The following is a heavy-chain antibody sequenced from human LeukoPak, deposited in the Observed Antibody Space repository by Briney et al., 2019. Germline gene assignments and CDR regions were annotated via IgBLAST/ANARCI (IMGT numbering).Heavy chain of an antibody. CDR2: INPSGGST. D-gene: IGHD3-22*01. J-gene: IGHJ4*02. V-gene: IGHV1-46*01. CDR3: ARDYYDSSGYYSTPDY. CDR1: GYTFTSYY. Sequence: GASVKVSCKASGYTFTSYYMHWVRQAPGQGLEWMGIINPSGGSTSYAQKFQGRVTMTRDMSTSTVYMELSSLRSKDTAVYYCARDYYDSSGYYSTPDYWGQGTLVTVSS.